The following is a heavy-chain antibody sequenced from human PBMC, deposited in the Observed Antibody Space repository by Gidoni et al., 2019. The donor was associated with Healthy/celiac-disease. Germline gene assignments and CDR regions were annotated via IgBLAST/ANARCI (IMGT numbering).Heavy chain of an antibody. J-gene: IGHJ4*02. CDR1: GFTFRSEC. D-gene: IGHD3-10*01. CDR3: ARDLVLLWFGELSAVFDY. CDR2: IKQDGSEK. V-gene: IGHV3-7*03. Sequence: EVQLVESGGGLVQPGGSLRRSCAASGFTFRSECMSWVRPAPGKGLEWVANIKQDGSEKYYVDSVKGRFTISRDNAKNSLYLQMNSLRAEDTAVYYCARDLVLLWFGELSAVFDYWGREPWSPSPQ.